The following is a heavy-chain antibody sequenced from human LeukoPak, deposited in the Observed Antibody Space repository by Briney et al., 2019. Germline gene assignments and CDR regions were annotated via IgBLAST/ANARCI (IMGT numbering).Heavy chain of an antibody. CDR2: ISGSGGST. CDR3: ACSSLPRGY. D-gene: IGHD6-13*01. Sequence: GGPRRPSCAAPGSTFRTYAMSWVRQAPGKGLEWVSAISGSGGSTYYADPVKGRFTISRDNSKNTLYLQMNSLRAEDTAVYYCACSSLPRGYWGQGTLVTVSS. V-gene: IGHV3-23*01. J-gene: IGHJ4*02. CDR1: GSTFRTYA.